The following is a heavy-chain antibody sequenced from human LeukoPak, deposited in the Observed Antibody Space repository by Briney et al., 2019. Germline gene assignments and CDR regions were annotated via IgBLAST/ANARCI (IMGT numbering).Heavy chain of an antibody. V-gene: IGHV3-23*01. CDR2: ISGSGGRT. CDR3: AKYDGVATNLYFDY. Sequence: PGGSLRLSCAASGFTFSSSAMSWVRQAPGKGLEWVSSISGSGGRTDYGDSVKGRFTISRDNSKNTLYLQMNSLRAEDTAVYYCAKYDGVATNLYFDYWGQGTLVTVSS. J-gene: IGHJ4*02. D-gene: IGHD5-12*01. CDR1: GFTFSSSA.